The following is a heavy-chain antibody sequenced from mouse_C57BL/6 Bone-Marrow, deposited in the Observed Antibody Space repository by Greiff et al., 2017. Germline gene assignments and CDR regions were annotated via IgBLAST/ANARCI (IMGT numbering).Heavy chain of an antibody. J-gene: IGHJ2*01. CDR3: ARNQGFFDY. Sequence: QVQLKESGPGLVQPSQSLSITCTVSGFSLTSYGVHWVRQSPGKGLEWLGVIWSGGSTDYYAAFISRLSIRTDNSKSKVFFRMNSLQSDDTARYYCARNQGFFDYWGQGTPLTVSS. V-gene: IGHV2-2*01. CDR2: IWSGGST. CDR1: GFSLTSYG.